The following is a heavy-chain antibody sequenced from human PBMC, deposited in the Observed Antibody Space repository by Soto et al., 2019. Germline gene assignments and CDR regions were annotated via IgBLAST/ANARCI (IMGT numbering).Heavy chain of an antibody. J-gene: IGHJ4*02. CDR3: AHGYVQLLATFHYFDS. Sequence: SGPTLVNPTQTLTLTCTFSGFSITGNGEGVGWIRQPPGKALEWLALIYWADDKRYSPSLRNRLTITLDNSKDQVILTMTDMGPADTATYYCAHGYVQLLATFHYFDSWGQGTQVTVSS. V-gene: IGHV2-5*02. D-gene: IGHD2-2*01. CDR1: GFSITGNGEG. CDR2: IYWADDK.